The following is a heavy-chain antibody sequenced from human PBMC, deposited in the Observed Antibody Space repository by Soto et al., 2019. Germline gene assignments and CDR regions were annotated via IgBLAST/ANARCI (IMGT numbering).Heavy chain of an antibody. CDR1: GGSISSGGYY. V-gene: IGHV4-31*03. J-gene: IGHJ5*02. CDR2: IYYSGST. D-gene: IGHD4-4*01. Sequence: SETLSLTCTVSGGSISSGGYYWSWIRQHPGKGLEWIGYIYYSGSTYYNPSLKSRVTISVDTSKNQFSLKLSSVTAADTAVYYCARDFGGTVTEMHWFDPWGQGTLVTVSS. CDR3: ARDFGGTVTEMHWFDP.